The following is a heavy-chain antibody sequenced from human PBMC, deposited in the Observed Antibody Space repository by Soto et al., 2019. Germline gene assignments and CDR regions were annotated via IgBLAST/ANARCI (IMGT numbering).Heavy chain of an antibody. V-gene: IGHV4-59*01. CDR1: GDSISSFY. CDR2: IYYSGSTSGST. J-gene: IGHJ4*02. CDR3: ARDGPPGY. Sequence: PSETLSLTCTVSGDSISSFYWSWIRQSPGKGLEWIGYIYYSGSTSGSTNYNPSLKSRVTISAHTSKNQFSLKMTSVTAADTAVYYCARDGPPGYWGQGTLVTVSS.